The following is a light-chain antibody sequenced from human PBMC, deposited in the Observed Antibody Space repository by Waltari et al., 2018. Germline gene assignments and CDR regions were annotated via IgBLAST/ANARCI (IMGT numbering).Light chain of an antibody. J-gene: IGLJ2*01. V-gene: IGLV3-21*03. Sequence: SYVLTQPPSVSVAPGKTARITCGGNNIGSKSVHWYQQKPGQAPLLVVYDDSDRPSGIPERFSGSNSGNTATLTIRRVEAGDEADYYCQVWDRSSDHVVFGGGTKLTVL. CDR3: QVWDRSSDHVV. CDR1: NIGSKS. CDR2: DDS.